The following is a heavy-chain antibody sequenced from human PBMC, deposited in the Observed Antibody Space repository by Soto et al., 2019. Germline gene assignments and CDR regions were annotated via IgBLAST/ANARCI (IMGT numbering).Heavy chain of an antibody. Sequence: ASVKVSCKASGYTFTSYSISWVRQAPGQGLEWMGWISAYNGNTNYAQKLQGRVTMTTDTSTSTAYMELRSLRSDDTAVYYCARDRTPYGSGSYQFDPWGQGTLVTVSS. CDR2: ISAYNGNT. J-gene: IGHJ5*02. D-gene: IGHD3-10*01. CDR3: ARDRTPYGSGSYQFDP. V-gene: IGHV1-18*01. CDR1: GYTFTSYS.